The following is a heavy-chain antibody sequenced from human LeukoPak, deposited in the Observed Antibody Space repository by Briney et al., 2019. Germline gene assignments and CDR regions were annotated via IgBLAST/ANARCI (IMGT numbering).Heavy chain of an antibody. CDR3: AREQDYYDSSGYYYGRYFQH. D-gene: IGHD3-22*01. CDR2: ISVSGDNT. J-gene: IGHJ1*01. CDR1: GFTFNSYA. Sequence: PGGPLRLSCAASGFTFNSYAMSWVRQAPGKGLEWVSPISVSGDNTFYADSVKGRFTISRDNAKNSLYLQMNSLRAEDTAVYYCAREQDYYDSSGYYYGRYFQHWGQGTLVTVSS. V-gene: IGHV3-23*01.